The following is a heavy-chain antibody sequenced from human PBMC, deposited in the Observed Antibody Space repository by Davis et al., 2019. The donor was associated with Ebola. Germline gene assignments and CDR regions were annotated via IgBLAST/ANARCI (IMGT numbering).Heavy chain of an antibody. CDR1: GYTFTSYA. CDR3: ARGGEQWLIDY. CDR2: VHGGNGNT. D-gene: IGHD6-19*01. V-gene: IGHV1-3*01. J-gene: IGHJ4*02. Sequence: ASVKVSCKASGYTFTSYAMHWVRQAPGQRLEWMGWVHGGNGNTKYSQRFQGRVTITTDTSASTVYLDLTSLRSDDTAVYYCARGGEQWLIDYWGQGTLVTVSP.